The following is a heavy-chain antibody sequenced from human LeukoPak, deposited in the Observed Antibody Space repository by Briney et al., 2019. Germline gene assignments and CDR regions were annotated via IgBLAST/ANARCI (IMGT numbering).Heavy chain of an antibody. D-gene: IGHD6-13*01. Sequence: ASQTLSLTCTVSGGSISSGGYYWSWIRQHPGKGLEWIGYIYYSGGTYYNPSLKSRVTISVDTSKNQFSLKLSSVTAADTAVYYCARTSYSSSWYYFDYWGQGTLVTVSS. J-gene: IGHJ4*02. CDR1: GGSISSGGYY. CDR3: ARTSYSSSWYYFDY. CDR2: IYYSGGT. V-gene: IGHV4-31*03.